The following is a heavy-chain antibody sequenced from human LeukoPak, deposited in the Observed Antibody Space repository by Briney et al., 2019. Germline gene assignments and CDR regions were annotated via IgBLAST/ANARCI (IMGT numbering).Heavy chain of an antibody. CDR1: GFTFSSYG. CDR2: ISYDGSNK. Sequence: PGGSLRLSCAASGFTFSSYGMHWVRQAPGKGLEWVAVISYDGSNKYYADSVKGRFTISRDNSKNMLYLQMNSLRAEDTAVYYCAKDLGLSDSSVLGRDFQHWGQGTLVTVSS. J-gene: IGHJ1*01. V-gene: IGHV3-30*18. D-gene: IGHD3-22*01. CDR3: AKDLGLSDSSVLGRDFQH.